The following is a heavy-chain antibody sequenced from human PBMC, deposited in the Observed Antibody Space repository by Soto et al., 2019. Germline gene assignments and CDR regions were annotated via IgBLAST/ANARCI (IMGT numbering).Heavy chain of an antibody. J-gene: IGHJ4*02. CDR2: IYYSGST. CDR1: GGSISSSSYY. Sequence: SETLSLTCTVSGGSISSSSYYWGWIRQPPGKGLEWIGSIYYSGSTYYNPSLKSRVTISVDTSKNQFSLKLSSVTAADTAGYYCARHRRRSTYFDYWGQGALVTVSS. CDR3: ARHRRRSTYFDY. V-gene: IGHV4-39*01.